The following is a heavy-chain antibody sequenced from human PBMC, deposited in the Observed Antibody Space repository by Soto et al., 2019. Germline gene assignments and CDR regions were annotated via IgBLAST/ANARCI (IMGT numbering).Heavy chain of an antibody. D-gene: IGHD3-10*01. J-gene: IGHJ4*02. Sequence: ASVKVSCKASGYTFTNHDINWVRQAPGQRLEWMGWMNADNGNIKYAQKFQGRVTITRDTSASTAYMELSSLRSEDTAVYYCARGGPPIDYWGQGTLVTVSS. CDR1: GYTFTNHD. CDR2: MNADNGNI. V-gene: IGHV1-3*01. CDR3: ARGGPPIDY.